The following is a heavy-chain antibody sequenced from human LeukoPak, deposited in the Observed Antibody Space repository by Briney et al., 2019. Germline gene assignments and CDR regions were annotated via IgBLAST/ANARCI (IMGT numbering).Heavy chain of an antibody. D-gene: IGHD2-2*01. J-gene: IGHJ3*02. CDR3: ARAGYCRSTSCYLYAFDI. V-gene: IGHV4-59*11. CDR1: GGSISSLY. CDR2: IYYSGST. Sequence: SETLSLTCTVSGGSISSLYWSWIRQSPGKGREGRGYIYYSGSTNYNPSLKSRVTISVDTSKNQFSLKLSSVTAADTAVYYCARAGYCRSTSCYLYAFDIWGQGTMVTVSS.